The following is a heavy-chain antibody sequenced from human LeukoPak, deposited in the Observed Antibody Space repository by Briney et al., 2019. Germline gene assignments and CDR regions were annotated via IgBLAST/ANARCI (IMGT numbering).Heavy chain of an antibody. CDR1: GGSISRYY. J-gene: IGHJ4*02. CDR3: ARGDDYKSTLFGY. CDR2: INYSGRT. Sequence: SETLSLTCSVSGGSISRYYWNWIRQPPGKGLEWIGYINYSGRTNYNPSLKSRVIISVDTSKNQFSLKLSSATAADTAVYYCARGDDYKSTLFGYWGQGTLVTVSS. V-gene: IGHV4-59*01. D-gene: IGHD5-12*01.